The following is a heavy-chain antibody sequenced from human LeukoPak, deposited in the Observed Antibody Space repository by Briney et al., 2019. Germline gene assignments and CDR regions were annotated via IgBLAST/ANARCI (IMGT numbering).Heavy chain of an antibody. V-gene: IGHV3-66*02. CDR2: IYADGTT. J-gene: IGHJ5*02. CDR3: ARDRAGTQAWVEFDP. Sequence: PGGSLRLSCAASGFSVTNNYMSWVRQAPGRGLEGVSLIYADGTTHYPDPVKGRFTISKDTSQNTVYLQMNSLRAEDTAMYYCARDRAGTQAWVEFDPWGQGTLVTVSS. D-gene: IGHD3-10*01. CDR1: GFSVTNNY.